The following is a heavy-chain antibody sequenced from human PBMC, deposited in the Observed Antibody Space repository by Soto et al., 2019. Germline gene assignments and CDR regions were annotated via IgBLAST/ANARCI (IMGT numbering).Heavy chain of an antibody. Sequence: PGGSLRLSCAAFGFTFSSYSMHWVRQAPGKGLEWVSSISSASGYIYYADSVKGRFTISRDNAKNSLYLQMNSLRAEDTAVYYCARDPLITLIDPNPFDIWGQGTMVTVS. CDR1: GFTFSSYS. CDR3: ARDPLITLIDPNPFDI. J-gene: IGHJ3*02. D-gene: IGHD3-22*01. V-gene: IGHV3-21*01. CDR2: ISSASGYI.